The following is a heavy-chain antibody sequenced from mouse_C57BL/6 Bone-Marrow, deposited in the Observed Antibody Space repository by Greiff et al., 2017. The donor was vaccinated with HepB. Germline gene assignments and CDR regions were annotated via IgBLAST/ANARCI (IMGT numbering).Heavy chain of an antibody. J-gene: IGHJ1*03. CDR3: ARRDGYYVDWYFDV. V-gene: IGHV5-6*02. D-gene: IGHD2-3*01. CDR1: GFTFSSYG. CDR2: ISSGGSYT. Sequence: DVMLVESGGDLVKPGGSLKLSCAASGFTFSSYGMSWVRQTPDKRLEWVATISSGGSYTYYPDSVKGRFTISRDNAKNTLYLQMSSLKSEDTAMYYCARRDGYYVDWYFDVWGTGTTVTVSS.